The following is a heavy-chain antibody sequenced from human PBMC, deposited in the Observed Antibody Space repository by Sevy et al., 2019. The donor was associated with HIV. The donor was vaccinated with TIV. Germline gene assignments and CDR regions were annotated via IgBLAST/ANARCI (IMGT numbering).Heavy chain of an antibody. CDR3: ARKRQLGPFDY. CDR2: IIPIFGTA. Sequence: ASVKVSCKASGGTFSSYAISWVRQAPGQGLEWMGGIIPIFGTANYAQKFQGRVTITADESTSTDYMELSSLRSEDTAVYYCARKRQLGPFDYWGQGTLVTVSS. V-gene: IGHV1-69*13. J-gene: IGHJ4*02. CDR1: GGTFSSYA. D-gene: IGHD6-6*01.